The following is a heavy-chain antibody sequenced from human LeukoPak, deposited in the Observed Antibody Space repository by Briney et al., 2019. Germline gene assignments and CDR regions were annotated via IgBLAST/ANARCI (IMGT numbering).Heavy chain of an antibody. J-gene: IGHJ4*02. CDR3: ARDAGRYFDWSPPYVDY. CDR1: GFTFSSYW. V-gene: IGHV3-7*03. Sequence: PGGSLRLSCAASGFTFSSYWMSWVRQAPGKGLEWVANIKQDGSEKYYVDSVKGRFTISRDNAKNSLYLQMNSLRAEDTAVYYCARDAGRYFDWSPPYVDYWGQGTLVTVSS. D-gene: IGHD3-9*01. CDR2: IKQDGSEK.